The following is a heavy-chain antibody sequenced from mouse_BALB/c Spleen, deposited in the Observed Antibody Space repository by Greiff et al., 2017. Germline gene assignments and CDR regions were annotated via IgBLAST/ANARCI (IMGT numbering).Heavy chain of an antibody. CDR1: GYTFTSYW. V-gene: IGHV1S126*01. CDR2: IDPSDSYT. D-gene: IGHD1-1*02. Sequence: QVQLQQPGAELVKPGASVKISCKASGYTFTSYWMNWVKQRPGQGLEWIGEIDPSDSYTNNNQKFKDKATLTVDKSSSTAYMQLSSLTSEDSAVYYCARSGGNYGYFDVWGAGTTVTVSS. CDR3: ARSGGNYGYFDV. J-gene: IGHJ1*01.